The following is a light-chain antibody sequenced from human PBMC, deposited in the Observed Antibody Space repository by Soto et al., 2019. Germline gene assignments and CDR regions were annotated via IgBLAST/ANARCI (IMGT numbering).Light chain of an antibody. CDR1: SSDVGGYNY. CDR2: EVT. Sequence: QSALTQPASVSGSPGQSITISCTGSSSDVGGYNYISWYQQHPGKAPKLMIHEVTYRPSGVSDRFSGSKSGNTASLTISGLQAEDEADYYCSSYTSSDTWVFGGGTKLTVL. J-gene: IGLJ3*02. V-gene: IGLV2-14*01. CDR3: SSYTSSDTWV.